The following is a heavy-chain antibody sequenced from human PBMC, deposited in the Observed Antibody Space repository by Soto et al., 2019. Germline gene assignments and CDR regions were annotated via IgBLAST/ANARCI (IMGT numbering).Heavy chain of an antibody. CDR1: GFTFSSYS. CDR2: ISSSSSYI. Sequence: GGSLRLSSAASGFTFSSYSMNWVRQAPGKGLEWVSSISSSSSYICYADSEKGRDTISRDNAKNSLYLQMNSLRAEDTAVYYCARETLPRQVLRYFDERYGMDVWGQGTTVTVSS. D-gene: IGHD3-9*01. J-gene: IGHJ6*02. CDR3: ARETLPRQVLRYFDERYGMDV. V-gene: IGHV3-21*01.